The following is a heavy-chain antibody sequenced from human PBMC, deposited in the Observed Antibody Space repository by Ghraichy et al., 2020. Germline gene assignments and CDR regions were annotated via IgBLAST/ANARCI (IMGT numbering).Heavy chain of an antibody. J-gene: IGHJ6*01. V-gene: IGHV4-59*01. CDR2: IYYSGST. CDR1: GGSISSYY. Sequence: SQTLSLTCTVSGGSISSYYWSWIRQPPGKGLEWIGYIYYSGSTNYNPSLKSRVTISVDTSKNQFSLKLSSVTAADTAVYYCARVGSDFWSGYPNYYYYGMDVWGQGTTVTVSS. D-gene: IGHD3-3*01. CDR3: ARVGSDFWSGYPNYYYYGMDV.